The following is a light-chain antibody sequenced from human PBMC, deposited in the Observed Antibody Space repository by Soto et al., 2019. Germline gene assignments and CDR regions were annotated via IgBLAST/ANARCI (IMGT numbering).Light chain of an antibody. V-gene: IGLV2-14*01. CDR1: SSDIGGYKY. CDR2: EVT. Sequence: QSVLTQPASVSGSPGQSITISCTGSSSDIGGYKYVSWYQQHPGKAPKLMIYEVTNRPSGVSNRFSGSKSGNTASLTISGLQAEDEADYYCSSYTISNTVVLFGGGTK. J-gene: IGLJ2*01. CDR3: SSYTISNTVVL.